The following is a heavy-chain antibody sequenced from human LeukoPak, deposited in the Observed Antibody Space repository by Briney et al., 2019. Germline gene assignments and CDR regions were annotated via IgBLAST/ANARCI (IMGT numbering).Heavy chain of an antibody. Sequence: GGSLRLSCAASGFTFSSYEMNWVRQAPGKGLEWVSYISSSGSTIYYADSVKGRFTISRDNAKNSLYLQMNSLRAEDTAVYYCAREKDYYDSSGYSNPHFDYWGQGTLVTVSS. CDR3: AREKDYYDSSGYSNPHFDY. CDR2: ISSSGSTI. D-gene: IGHD3-22*01. J-gene: IGHJ4*02. CDR1: GFTFSSYE. V-gene: IGHV3-48*03.